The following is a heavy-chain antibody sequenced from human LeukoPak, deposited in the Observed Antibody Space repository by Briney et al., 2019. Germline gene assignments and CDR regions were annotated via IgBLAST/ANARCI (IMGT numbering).Heavy chain of an antibody. J-gene: IGHJ5*02. Sequence: GSSVKVSCKASGGTFSSYAISWVRQAPGQGLEWMGRIIPILGIANYAQKFQGRVTITADKSTSTAYMELSSLRSEDTAVYYCARQVPAAISWFDPWGQGTLVTVSS. V-gene: IGHV1-69*04. CDR2: IIPILGIA. CDR3: ARQVPAAISWFDP. D-gene: IGHD2-2*01. CDR1: GGTFSSYA.